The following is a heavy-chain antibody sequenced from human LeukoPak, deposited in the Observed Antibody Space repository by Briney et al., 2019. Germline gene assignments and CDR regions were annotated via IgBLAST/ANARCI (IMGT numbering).Heavy chain of an antibody. V-gene: IGHV1-46*03. Sequence: ASVKVSCKASGYTFTSYYMHWVRQAPGQGLEWMGIINPSGGSTSYAQKFQGRVTMTRDTSTCTVYMELSSLRSEDTAVYYCARGHSSSWEYNWFDPWGQGTLVTVSS. D-gene: IGHD6-13*01. CDR1: GYTFTSYY. J-gene: IGHJ5*02. CDR3: ARGHSSSWEYNWFDP. CDR2: INPSGGST.